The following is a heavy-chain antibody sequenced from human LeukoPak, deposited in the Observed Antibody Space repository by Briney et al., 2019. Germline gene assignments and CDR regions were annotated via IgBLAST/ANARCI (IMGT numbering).Heavy chain of an antibody. Sequence: PVASVKVSCKASGYTFSSYYMHWVRQAPGQGLEWMGIINPSGGSTSYAQKFQGRVTMTRDTSTSTVYMELSSLRSEDTAVYYCARLGGSGDYGPQEFDYWGQGTLVTVSS. CDR3: ARLGGSGDYGPQEFDY. CDR1: GYTFSSYY. D-gene: IGHD4-17*01. J-gene: IGHJ4*02. CDR2: INPSGGST. V-gene: IGHV1-46*01.